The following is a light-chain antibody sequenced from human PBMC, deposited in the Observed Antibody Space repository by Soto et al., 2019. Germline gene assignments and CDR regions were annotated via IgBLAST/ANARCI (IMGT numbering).Light chain of an antibody. CDR1: QSISSSY. CDR3: QQYGSSRSIT. V-gene: IGKV3-20*01. J-gene: IGKJ5*01. Sequence: EIVLPQSPGTLSLSPGERATLSCRASQSISSSYLAWYQQKPGQAPRLLIHGASSRATGTPDRFSGGGSGTDFTLTISRLEPEDFAVYYCQQYGSSRSITFGQGTRLEIK. CDR2: GAS.